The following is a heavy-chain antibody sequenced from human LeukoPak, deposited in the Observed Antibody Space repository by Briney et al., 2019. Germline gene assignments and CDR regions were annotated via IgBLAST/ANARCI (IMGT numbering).Heavy chain of an antibody. J-gene: IGHJ6*03. CDR3: ARVVVGARTHFDYYYYMDV. Sequence: SETLSLTCTVSGGSISSYYWSWIRQPAGKGLEWIGRIYTSGSTNYNPSLKSRVTMSVDTSKNQFSLKLSSVTAADTAVYYCARVVVGARTHFDYYYYMDVWGKGTTVTVSS. CDR1: GGSISSYY. CDR2: IYTSGST. V-gene: IGHV4-4*07. D-gene: IGHD1-26*01.